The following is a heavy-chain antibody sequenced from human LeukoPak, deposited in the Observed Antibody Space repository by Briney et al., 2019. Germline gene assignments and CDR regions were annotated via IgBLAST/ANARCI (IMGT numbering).Heavy chain of an antibody. CDR1: GFTFTHYS. Sequence: GGSLRLSCSASGFTFTHYSINWVRQAPGKGLEWLSSISNSSNYIYYADSVKGRFTISRDNAKNSLYLQMNSLRAEDTAVYYCARVGHSAGYWGQGTLVTVSS. D-gene: IGHD2-15*01. V-gene: IGHV3-21*01. J-gene: IGHJ4*02. CDR3: ARVGHSAGY. CDR2: ISNSSNYI.